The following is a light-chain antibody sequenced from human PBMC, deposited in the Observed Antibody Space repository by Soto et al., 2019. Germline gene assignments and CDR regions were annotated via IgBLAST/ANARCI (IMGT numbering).Light chain of an antibody. CDR3: QMYGSAPALT. CDR2: AAS. CDR1: QDISKF. V-gene: IGKV1-27*01. J-gene: IGKJ4*01. Sequence: DIQMTQSPSSLSASVGDRVTITCRASQDISKFLAWFQQKPGRVPKLLIYAASTLHSGVPSRFSGSGSGTYFTLTIRSLQPEDVATYSCQMYGSAPALTFGGGTKVEIE.